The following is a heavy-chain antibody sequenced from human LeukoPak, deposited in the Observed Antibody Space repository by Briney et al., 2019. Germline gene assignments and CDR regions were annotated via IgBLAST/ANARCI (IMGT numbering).Heavy chain of an antibody. D-gene: IGHD3-22*01. J-gene: IGHJ4*02. V-gene: IGHV3-15*01. CDR3: TTDLNYYDSSGYYG. Sequence: GGSLRLSCAASGSTFSNAWMSWVRQAPGKGLEWVGRIKSKTDGGTTDYAAPVKGRFTISRDDSKNTLYLQMNSLKTEDTAVYYCTTDLNYYDSSGYYGWGQGTLVTVSS. CDR1: GSTFSNAW. CDR2: IKSKTDGGTT.